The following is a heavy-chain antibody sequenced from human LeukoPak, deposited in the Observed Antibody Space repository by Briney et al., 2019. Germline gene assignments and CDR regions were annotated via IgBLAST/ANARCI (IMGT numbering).Heavy chain of an antibody. CDR1: GFTFDDYA. V-gene: IGHV3-9*01. CDR3: AKDSGYRAYYYYGMDV. Sequence: PGGSLRLSCAASGFTFDDYAMHWVRQAPGKGLEWVSGISWNSGSIGYADSMKGRFTISRDNAKNSLYLQMNSLRAEDTALYYCAKDSGYRAYYYYGMDVCGQGTTVTVSS. CDR2: ISWNSGSI. D-gene: IGHD5-18*01. J-gene: IGHJ6*02.